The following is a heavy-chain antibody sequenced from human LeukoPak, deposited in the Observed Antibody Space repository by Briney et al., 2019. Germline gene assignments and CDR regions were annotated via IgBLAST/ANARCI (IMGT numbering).Heavy chain of an antibody. CDR3: ARGEMADYFDY. D-gene: IGHD5-24*01. CDR1: GGSTSSGGYY. Sequence: SETLSLTCTVSGGSTSSGGYYWSWIRQPPGKGLEWIGYIYHSGSTYYNPSLKSRVTISVDRSKNQFSLKLSSVTAADTAVYYCARGEMADYFDYWGQGTLVTVSS. V-gene: IGHV4-30-2*01. CDR2: IYHSGST. J-gene: IGHJ4*02.